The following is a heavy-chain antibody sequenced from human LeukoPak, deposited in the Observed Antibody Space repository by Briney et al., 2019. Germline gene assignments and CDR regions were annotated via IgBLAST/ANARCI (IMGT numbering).Heavy chain of an antibody. V-gene: IGHV1-18*01. CDR2: RSAYNGNT. D-gene: IGHD6-6*01. CDR1: GYTGTSYG. CDR3: ATVVVEYSSSSSVFRSLSD. J-gene: IGHJ4*02. Sequence: ASVKVSFKASGYTGTSYGISWVRQAPGQGLEWVGCRSAYNGNTNYAQKLQGRGTMTTDTSTSTAYMELRSLGSDDTAVYYCATVVVEYSSSSSVFRSLSDWGQGTLVTVSS.